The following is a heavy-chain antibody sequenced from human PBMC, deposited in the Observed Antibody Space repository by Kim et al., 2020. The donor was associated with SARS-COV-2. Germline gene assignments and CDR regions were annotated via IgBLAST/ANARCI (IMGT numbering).Heavy chain of an antibody. Sequence: YSQKFQGRVTITRDTSASTAYMELSSLRSEDTAVYYCARDLEIAVAGLDYWGQGTLVTVSS. V-gene: IGHV1-3*01. CDR3: ARDLEIAVAGLDY. J-gene: IGHJ4*02. D-gene: IGHD6-19*01.